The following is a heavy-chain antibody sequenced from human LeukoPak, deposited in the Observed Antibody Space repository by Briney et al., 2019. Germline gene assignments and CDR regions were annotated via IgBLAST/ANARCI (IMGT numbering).Heavy chain of an antibody. Sequence: ASVKVSCKASGYTFSSFGISWVRQAPGQGLEWMGWISAYNGDTNYAQKLQGRVTMTTDTSTSTAYIELRSLRSDDTAVYYCARGGGYCSGGSCYEFDYWGQGTLVTVSS. D-gene: IGHD2-15*01. J-gene: IGHJ4*02. CDR2: ISAYNGDT. V-gene: IGHV1-18*01. CDR1: GYTFSSFG. CDR3: ARGGGYCSGGSCYEFDY.